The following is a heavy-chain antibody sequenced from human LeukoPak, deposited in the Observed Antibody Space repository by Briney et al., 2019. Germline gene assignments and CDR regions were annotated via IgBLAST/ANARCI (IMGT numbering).Heavy chain of an antibody. D-gene: IGHD1-26*01. CDR1: GGSFSGYY. CDR2: INHSGST. V-gene: IGHV4-34*01. CDR3: ARVVRSPRQRPLYYYYYYMDV. J-gene: IGHJ6*03. Sequence: SETLSLTCAVYGGSFSGYYWSWIRQPPGKGLEWIGEINHSGSTNYNPSLKSRVTISVDTSKNQFSLKLSSVTAADTAVYYCARVVRSPRQRPLYYYYYYMDVWGKGTTVTVSS.